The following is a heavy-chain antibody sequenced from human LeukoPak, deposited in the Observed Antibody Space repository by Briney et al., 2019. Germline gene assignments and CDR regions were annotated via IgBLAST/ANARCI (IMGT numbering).Heavy chain of an antibody. D-gene: IGHD6-6*01. CDR1: GGSISNYY. J-gene: IGHJ4*02. CDR2: IYYTGST. V-gene: IGHV4-59*01. Sequence: SETLSLTCTVSGGSISNYYWSWIRQPPEKGLEWIGNIYYTGSTNYNPSLKSRVTVSLDTSKKQFSLTLSSVTAADTAVYYCAREGIYSSSSYFDSWGQGTLVTVSS. CDR3: AREGIYSSSSYFDS.